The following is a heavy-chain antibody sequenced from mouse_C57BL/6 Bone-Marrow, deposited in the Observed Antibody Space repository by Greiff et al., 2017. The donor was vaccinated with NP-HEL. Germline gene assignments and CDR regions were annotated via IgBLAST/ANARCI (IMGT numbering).Heavy chain of an antibody. J-gene: IGHJ3*01. CDR1: GYTFTSYW. CDR3: ARGGYGSSYWFAY. V-gene: IGHV1-55*01. Sequence: QVQLQQPGAELVKPGASVKMSCKASGYTFTSYWITWVKQRPGQGLEWIGDIYPGSGSTNYNEKFKSKATLTVDTSSSTAYMQLSSLTSEDSAGYYCARGGYGSSYWFAYWGQGTLVTVSA. CDR2: IYPGSGST. D-gene: IGHD1-1*01.